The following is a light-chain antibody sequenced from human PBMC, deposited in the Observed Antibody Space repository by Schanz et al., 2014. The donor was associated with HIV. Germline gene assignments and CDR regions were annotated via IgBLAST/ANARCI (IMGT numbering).Light chain of an antibody. CDR1: SSNIGSNF. Sequence: QSVLTQPPSASGTPGQRVTISCSGSSSNIGSNFVYWYQRLPGTAPKLLIFRNSQRPSGVPDRFFGSKSGTSASLAISGLQSEDEADYYCATWVDSLNGWVFGGGTKLTVL. J-gene: IGLJ3*02. V-gene: IGLV1-44*01. CDR3: ATWVDSLNGWV. CDR2: RNS.